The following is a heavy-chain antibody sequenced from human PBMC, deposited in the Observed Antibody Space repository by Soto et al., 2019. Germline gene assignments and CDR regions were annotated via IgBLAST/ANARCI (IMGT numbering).Heavy chain of an antibody. CDR1: GGSISRYY. CDR2: MYNTGRT. J-gene: IGHJ6*02. CDR3: ARDLWGYCGTDCYPLDV. V-gene: IGHV4-59*01. D-gene: IGHD2-21*02. Sequence: SETLSLTRTVSGGSISRYYWSWIRQPPGKGLEWIGYMYNTGRTVYNPSFKSRVTISVDTSKNQFSLQLDSVTAADTATYYCARDLWGYCGTDCYPLDVWGQGTTVTVSS.